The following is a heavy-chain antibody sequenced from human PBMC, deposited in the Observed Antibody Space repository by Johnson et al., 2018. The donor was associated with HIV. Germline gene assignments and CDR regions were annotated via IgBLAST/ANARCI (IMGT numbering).Heavy chain of an antibody. D-gene: IGHD6-13*01. Sequence: QVQLVESGVGVVQPGRSLRLSCAASGFTFSSYAMHWVRQAPGKGLEWVAVISYDGSNKYYADSVKGRFTISRDNSKNTLYLQMNSLRAEDTAVYYCARGIAAAPLWAFDIWGQGTMVTVSS. CDR3: ARGIAAAPLWAFDI. V-gene: IGHV3-30*04. J-gene: IGHJ3*02. CDR1: GFTFSSYA. CDR2: ISYDGSNK.